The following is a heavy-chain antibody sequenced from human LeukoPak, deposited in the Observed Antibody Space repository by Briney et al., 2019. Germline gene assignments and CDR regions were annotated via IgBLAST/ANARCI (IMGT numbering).Heavy chain of an antibody. V-gene: IGHV1-8*01. J-gene: IGHJ4*02. Sequence: ASVKVSCKASGYTFSSYDINWVRQATGQGLEWMGWMNPKSGNTDYAQQFQGRVTMTRNTSISTAYMELSSLRSEDTAVYYCARGETHRYSGSYLVYWGQGTLVTVSS. CDR2: MNPKSGNT. CDR3: ARGETHRYSGSYLVY. D-gene: IGHD1-26*01. CDR1: GYTFSSYD.